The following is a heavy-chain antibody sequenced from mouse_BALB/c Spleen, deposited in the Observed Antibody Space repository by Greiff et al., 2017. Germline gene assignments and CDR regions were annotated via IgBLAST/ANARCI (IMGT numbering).Heavy chain of an antibody. V-gene: IGHV1S22*01. Sequence: LQQPGSELVRPGASVKLSCKASGYTFTSYWMHWVKQRPGQGLEWIGNIYPGSGSTNYDEKFKSKATLTVDTSSSTAYMQLSSLTSEDSAVYYCTTYRDLDYWGQGTTLTVSS. J-gene: IGHJ2*01. D-gene: IGHD2-14*01. CDR1: GYTFTSYW. CDR2: IYPGSGST. CDR3: TTYRDLDY.